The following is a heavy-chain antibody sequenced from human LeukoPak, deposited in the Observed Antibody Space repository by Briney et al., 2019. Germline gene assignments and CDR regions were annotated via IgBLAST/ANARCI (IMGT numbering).Heavy chain of an antibody. CDR2: IYYSGST. V-gene: IGHV4-59*01. Sequence: PSETLSLTCTVSGGSISSYYWSWIRQPPGKGLEWIGYIYYSGSTNYNPSLKSRVTISVDTSKNQFSLKLSSVTAADTAVYYCASTHYYDAFDIWGQGTMVTVSS. D-gene: IGHD3-10*01. CDR1: GGSISSYY. J-gene: IGHJ3*02. CDR3: ASTHYYDAFDI.